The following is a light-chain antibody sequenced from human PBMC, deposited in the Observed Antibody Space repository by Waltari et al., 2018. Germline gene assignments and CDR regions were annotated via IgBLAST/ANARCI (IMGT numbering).Light chain of an antibody. CDR2: EFS. CDR1: SSDVGSHNL. CDR3: CSHAGSSTVV. J-gene: IGLJ2*01. Sequence: QSALTQPASVSGSPGQSITISCTGTSSDVGSHNLVSWYHQHPGKAPKLMIYEFSKRPPGVSNRFSGSKSGNTASLTISGLQAEDEADYYCCSHAGSSTVVFGGGTKLTVL. V-gene: IGLV2-23*02.